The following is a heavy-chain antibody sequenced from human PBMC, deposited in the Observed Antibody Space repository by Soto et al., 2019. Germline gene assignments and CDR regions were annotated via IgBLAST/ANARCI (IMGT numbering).Heavy chain of an antibody. V-gene: IGHV3-23*01. CDR1: GFTFSSYA. Sequence: GGSLRLAWAASGFTFSSYAMSWVSQAPGKGLGWVSAISGSGGSTYYADSGKGRFTISRDNSKNTLYLKINSLSAEDTALYSCAKLATGTTDPDAFDIWGQGTMVTVSS. J-gene: IGHJ3*02. CDR2: ISGSGGST. CDR3: AKLATGTTDPDAFDI. D-gene: IGHD1-7*01.